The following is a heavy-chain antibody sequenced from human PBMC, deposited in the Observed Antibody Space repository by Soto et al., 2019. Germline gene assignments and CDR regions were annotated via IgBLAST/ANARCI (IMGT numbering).Heavy chain of an antibody. D-gene: IGHD3-22*01. Sequence: SETLSLTCAVSGGSISSSNWWSWVRQPPGKGLEWIGEIYHSGSTNYNPSLKSRVTISVDKSKNQFSLKLSSVTAADTAVYYCAGLLGVSAVDGSGYLHWGQGTLVTVSS. V-gene: IGHV4-4*02. CDR1: GGSISSSNW. J-gene: IGHJ4*02. CDR2: IYHSGST. CDR3: AGLLGVSAVDGSGYLH.